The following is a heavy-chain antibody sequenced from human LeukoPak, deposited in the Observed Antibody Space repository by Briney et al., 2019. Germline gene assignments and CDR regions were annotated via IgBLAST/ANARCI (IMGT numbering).Heavy chain of an antibody. CDR3: ASSAPGYCSSTSCRRVSHRGLWAFDI. J-gene: IGHJ3*02. V-gene: IGHV4-39*07. Sequence: PSETLSLTCTVSGGSISSSSYYWGWIRQPPGKGLEWIGSIYYSGSTYYNPSLKSRVTISVDTSKNQFSLKLSSVTAADTAVYYCASSAPGYCSSTSCRRVSHRGLWAFDIWGQGTMVTVSS. CDR1: GGSISSSSYY. D-gene: IGHD2-2*01. CDR2: IYYSGST.